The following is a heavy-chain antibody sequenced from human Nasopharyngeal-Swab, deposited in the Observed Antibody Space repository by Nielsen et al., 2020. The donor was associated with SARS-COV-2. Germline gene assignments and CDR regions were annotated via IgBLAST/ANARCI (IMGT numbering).Heavy chain of an antibody. D-gene: IGHD3-3*01. Sequence: SGPTLVKPTQTLTLTCTFSGFSLSTSGVGVGWIRQPPGKALEWLALIYWNDDKRYSPSLKSRLTITKDTSKNQVVLTMTNMDPVDTATYYCAHAGGYDFWSGYYGNYFDYWGQGTLVTVSS. V-gene: IGHV2-5*01. CDR1: GFSLSTSGVG. J-gene: IGHJ4*02. CDR3: AHAGGYDFWSGYYGNYFDY. CDR2: IYWNDDK.